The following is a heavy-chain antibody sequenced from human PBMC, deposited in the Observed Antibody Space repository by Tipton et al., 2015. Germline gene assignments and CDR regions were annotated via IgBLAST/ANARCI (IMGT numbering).Heavy chain of an antibody. CDR1: GFTFTSYG. Sequence: QLVQSGGGVVQPGRSLRLSCTASGFTFTSYGMHWVRQAPGKGPEWAAVISYEGDKTYYADSVKGRFTISRDNSKNTLYLQMHSLRPEDTAVYYCAKPNTAMAPILGSWGQGTLVTVSS. CDR2: ISYEGDKT. V-gene: IGHV3-30*18. CDR3: AKPNTAMAPILGS. J-gene: IGHJ5*02. D-gene: IGHD5-18*01.